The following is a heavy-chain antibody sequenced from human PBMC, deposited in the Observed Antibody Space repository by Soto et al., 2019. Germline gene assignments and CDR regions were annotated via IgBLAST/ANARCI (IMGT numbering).Heavy chain of an antibody. Sequence: EVQLLESRGGLVQPGGSLRLSCAASGFTFSSYAMSWVRQAPGKGLEWVSAVSGSGGSTYYADSVKGRFTISRDNSKNTLYLQMNSLRAEDTAVYYCAKMSPEQGYNYYWGQGTLVTVSS. J-gene: IGHJ4*02. CDR1: GFTFSSYA. CDR3: AKMSPEQGYNYY. D-gene: IGHD5-12*01. V-gene: IGHV3-23*01. CDR2: VSGSGGST.